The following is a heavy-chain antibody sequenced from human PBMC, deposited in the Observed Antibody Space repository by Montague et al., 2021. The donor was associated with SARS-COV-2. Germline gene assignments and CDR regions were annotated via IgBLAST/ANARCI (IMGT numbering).Heavy chain of an antibody. D-gene: IGHD3-10*01. CDR1: GFIFDDYG. Sequence: SLRLSCAASGFIFDDYGMSWVRQVPGRGLEWVSGISRNGETTGYGDSVKGRVTISRDNAKNSLSLQMNSLRVEDTALYYCTRGFRGGPFDCWGQGTLVTVSS. CDR3: TRGFRGGPFDC. J-gene: IGHJ4*02. CDR2: ISRNGETT. V-gene: IGHV3-20*04.